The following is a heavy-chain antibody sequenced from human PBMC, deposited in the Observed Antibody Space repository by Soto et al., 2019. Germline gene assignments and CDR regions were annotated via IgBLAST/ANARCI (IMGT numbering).Heavy chain of an antibody. CDR3: ERDSTAAAPSYYFDY. CDR1: GLILRSFS. J-gene: IGHJ4*02. Sequence: GSLRLSGAAAGLILRSFSMNWVRQAPGKGLEWVSSISSSSSYIYYADSVKGRFTISRDNAKNSLFLQMNRLRAEDTAVYYCERDSTAAAPSYYFDYWGRGTLVTVSS. D-gene: IGHD2-2*01. V-gene: IGHV3-21*01. CDR2: ISSSSSYI.